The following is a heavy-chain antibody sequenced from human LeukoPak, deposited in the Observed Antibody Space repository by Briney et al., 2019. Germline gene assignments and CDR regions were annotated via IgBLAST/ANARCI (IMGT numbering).Heavy chain of an antibody. J-gene: IGHJ4*02. V-gene: IGHV3-7*01. Sequence: PGGSLRLSCAASGFTFSSYWMGWVRQAPGKGLEWVANIKQDGSEKYYVDSVKGRYTISRDNAKNSLYLQMNSLRAEDTAVYYCARTDSGSYWMGGYWGQGTLVTVSS. CDR2: IKQDGSEK. D-gene: IGHD1-26*01. CDR3: ARTDSGSYWMGGY. CDR1: GFTFSSYW.